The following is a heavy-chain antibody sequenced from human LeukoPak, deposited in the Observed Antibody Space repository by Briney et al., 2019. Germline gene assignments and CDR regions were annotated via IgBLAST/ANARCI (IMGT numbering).Heavy chain of an antibody. CDR1: GYTFTSYG. D-gene: IGHD6-19*01. J-gene: IGHJ4*02. Sequence: GASVKVSCKASGYTFTSYGISWVRQAPGQGLEWMGRIIPLLGVRSYAQKFQDRVTVSADKSTSTAYMELSSLRSEDSALYYCAIIAVGGVDPLDSWGQGTLVTVSS. CDR2: IIPLLGVR. V-gene: IGHV1-69*04. CDR3: AIIAVGGVDPLDS.